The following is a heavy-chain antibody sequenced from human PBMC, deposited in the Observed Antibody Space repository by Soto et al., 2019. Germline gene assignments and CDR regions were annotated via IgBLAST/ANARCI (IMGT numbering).Heavy chain of an antibody. D-gene: IGHD6-13*01. CDR1: GFNFNNYG. Sequence: QVQLVESGGGVVQPGRSLRLSCAASGFNFNNYGMHWVRQAPGKGLEWVAVIWNDGNGYYYANSVEGRFTNSRDNSKNTRYLQMSSLRAEDTAVYYCARRQISPPTRGAASARGGMDVWGQGTTVTVSS. J-gene: IGHJ6*02. V-gene: IGHV3-33*01. CDR3: ARRQISPPTRGAASARGGMDV. CDR2: IWNDGNGY.